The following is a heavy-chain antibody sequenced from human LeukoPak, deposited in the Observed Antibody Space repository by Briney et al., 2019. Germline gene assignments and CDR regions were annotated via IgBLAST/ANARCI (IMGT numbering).Heavy chain of an antibody. V-gene: IGHV4-34*01. CDR2: INHSGST. D-gene: IGHD2-2*01. J-gene: IGHJ5*02. CDR3: ARRELVVVPAAPLHNWFDP. CDR1: GFTFSSAW. Sequence: GSLRLSCAASGFTFSSAWMTWVRQAPGKGLEWIGEINHSGSTNYNPSLKSRVTISVDTSKNQFSLKLSSVTAADTAVYYCARRELVVVPAAPLHNWFDPWGQGTLVTVSS.